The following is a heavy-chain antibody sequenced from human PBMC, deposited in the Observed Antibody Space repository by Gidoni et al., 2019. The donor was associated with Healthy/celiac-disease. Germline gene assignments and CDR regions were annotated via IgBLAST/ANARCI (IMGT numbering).Heavy chain of an antibody. Sequence: QVRLVQSGAEVKKPGSSVDVSCKASGGTLSSYAISWVRQAPGQGLEWMGGIIPICGTANYAQKFQGRVTITADESTSTAYMELSSLRSEDTAVYYCARFRTILGRTPTNDYWGQGTLVTVSS. V-gene: IGHV1-69*01. CDR3: ARFRTILGRTPTNDY. D-gene: IGHD3-3*01. CDR1: GGTLSSYA. CDR2: IIPICGTA. J-gene: IGHJ4*02.